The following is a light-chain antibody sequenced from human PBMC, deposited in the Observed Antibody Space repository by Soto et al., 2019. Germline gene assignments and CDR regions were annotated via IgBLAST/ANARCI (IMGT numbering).Light chain of an antibody. V-gene: IGKV3-15*01. CDR2: GAS. J-gene: IGKJ1*01. CDR1: QSVSSK. Sequence: EIVMTQSPATLSVSPGEGATLSCRASQSVSSKLAWYQQKPGQAPRLLIYGASTRATGIPARFSGSGSGTELTLIISSLQSEDSAVYYCHQYNSWLWTFGQGTKVEIK. CDR3: HQYNSWLWT.